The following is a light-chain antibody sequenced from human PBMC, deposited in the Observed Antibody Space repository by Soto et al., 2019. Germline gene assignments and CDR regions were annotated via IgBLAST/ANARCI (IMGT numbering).Light chain of an antibody. CDR2: GAS. CDR1: QSVNNN. CDR3: QHYNTWPWT. V-gene: IGKV3D-15*01. Sequence: TVMTQSPGTLSVSPGDRATLSCTASQSVNNNVAWYQQKPGQAPRLLIYGASNRATGIPARFSGSGSGTEFTLTISSLQSEDFAVYYCQHYNTWPWTFGQGTKVDI. J-gene: IGKJ1*01.